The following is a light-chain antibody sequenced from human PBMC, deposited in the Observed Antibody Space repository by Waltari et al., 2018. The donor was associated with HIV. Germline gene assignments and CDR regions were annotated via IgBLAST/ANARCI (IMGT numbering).Light chain of an antibody. CDR3: SSYTTSITWV. J-gene: IGLJ3*02. Sequence: QSTLTQPPSVSGSLGQSVTIACSGTSSDIGSYNRVSWYQQPPDTAPKLIIYEVTNRPAGRAVLFSWSKSCNTASLTISGLQADDEADYYCSSYTTSITWVFGGGTQLTVL. CDR1: SSDIGSYNR. CDR2: EVT. V-gene: IGLV2-18*02.